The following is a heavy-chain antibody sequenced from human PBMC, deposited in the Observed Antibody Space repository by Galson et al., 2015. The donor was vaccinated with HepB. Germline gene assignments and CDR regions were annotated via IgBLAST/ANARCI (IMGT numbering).Heavy chain of an antibody. CDR3: VERAVAGPLSWFDP. J-gene: IGHJ5*02. Sequence: LSLTCAVYGGSFSGYYWSWIRQPPGKGLEWIGETNHSGYTNYNPSFKSRVTILVDTSQNQFSLKLRSVTAADTAVYYCVERAVAGPLSWFDPWGQGTLVTVSS. CDR1: GGSFSGYY. V-gene: IGHV4-34*01. CDR2: TNHSGYT. D-gene: IGHD6-19*01.